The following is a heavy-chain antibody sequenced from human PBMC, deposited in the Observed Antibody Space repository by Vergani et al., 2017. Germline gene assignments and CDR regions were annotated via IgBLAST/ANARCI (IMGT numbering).Heavy chain of an antibody. J-gene: IGHJ4*02. D-gene: IGHD3-3*01. Sequence: QVQLQESGPGLVKPSETLSLTCTVSGGSISSYYWSWIRQPPGKGLEWIGEINHSGSTNYNPSLKSRVTISVDTSKNQFSLKLSSVTAADTAVYYCARAPYDFWSGSITYYFDYWGQGTLVTVSS. CDR2: INHSGST. CDR1: GGSISSYY. CDR3: ARAPYDFWSGSITYYFDY. V-gene: IGHV4-59*12.